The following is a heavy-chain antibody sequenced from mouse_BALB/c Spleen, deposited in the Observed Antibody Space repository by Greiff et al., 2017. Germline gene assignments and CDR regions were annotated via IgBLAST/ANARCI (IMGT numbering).Heavy chain of an antibody. J-gene: IGHJ3*01. D-gene: IGHD2-4*01. V-gene: IGHV5-6-3*01. CDR1: GFTFSSYG. CDR3: ARGGSTMITTAY. Sequence: EVQLVESGGGLVQPGGSLKLSCAASGFTFSSYGMSWVRQTPDKRLELVATINSNGGSTYYPDSVKGRFTISRDNAKNTLYLQMSSLKSEDTAMYYCARGGSTMITTAYWGQGTLVTVSA. CDR2: INSNGGST.